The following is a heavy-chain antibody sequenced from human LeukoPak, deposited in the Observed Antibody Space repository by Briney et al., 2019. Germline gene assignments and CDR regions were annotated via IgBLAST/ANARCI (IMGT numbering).Heavy chain of an antibody. V-gene: IGHV3-53*01. CDR2: IFSGGST. D-gene: IGHD3-10*01. CDR3: ARDHRITMVRGVIDDAFDI. Sequence: GGSLRLSCAASGFTVSSNYMSWVRPAPGKGLEWVSVIFSGGSTYYADSVKGRFTISRDNSKNTLYLQMNSLRAEDTAVYYCARDHRITMVRGVIDDAFDIWGQGTMVTVSS. CDR1: GFTVSSNY. J-gene: IGHJ3*02.